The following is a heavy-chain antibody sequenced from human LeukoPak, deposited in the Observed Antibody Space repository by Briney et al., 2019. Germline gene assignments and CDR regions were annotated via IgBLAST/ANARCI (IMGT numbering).Heavy chain of an antibody. J-gene: IGHJ4*02. Sequence: GGSLRLSCAASGFTVSSNDMTWVRQAPGEGLEWVSVIYSGGSTYYADSVKGRFTISRDNSKNTLYLQLNRLRVEDTAAYYCARGDTGSHWGQGALVTVSS. V-gene: IGHV3-66*01. D-gene: IGHD1-26*01. CDR1: GFTVSSND. CDR2: IYSGGST. CDR3: ARGDTGSH.